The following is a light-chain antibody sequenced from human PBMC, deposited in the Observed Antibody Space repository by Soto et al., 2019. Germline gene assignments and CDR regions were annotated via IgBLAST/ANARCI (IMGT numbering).Light chain of an antibody. V-gene: IGLV1-40*01. CDR3: QSYDSSLSGAV. CDR1: SSNIGAGYD. CDR2: GNS. J-gene: IGLJ7*01. Sequence: QSVLTQPPSVSGAPGQRVTISCTGSSSNIGAGYDVHWYQQLPGTAPKLLIYGNSNRPSGVPDRFAGSKSGTSASLAMTGRQAEDEADYYCQSYDSSLSGAVFGGGSQLTVL.